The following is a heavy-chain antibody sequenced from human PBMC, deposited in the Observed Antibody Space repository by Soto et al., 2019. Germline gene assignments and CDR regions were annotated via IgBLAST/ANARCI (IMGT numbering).Heavy chain of an antibody. CDR2: IHHSGST. V-gene: IGHV4-4*02. CDR1: GGSISTDNW. Sequence: QVQLQESGPGLVKPSGTLSLTCAVSGGSISTDNWWSWVRQPPGKGLEWIGEIHHSGSTNYNTSLKSRVTTSVDKSKNQFSLQLISVTAAETAMYYCARGYAFDIWGQGTMVTVSS. J-gene: IGHJ3*02. CDR3: ARGYAFDI.